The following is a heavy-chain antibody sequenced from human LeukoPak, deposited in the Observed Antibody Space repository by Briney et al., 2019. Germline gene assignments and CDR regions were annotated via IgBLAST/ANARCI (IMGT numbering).Heavy chain of an antibody. CDR1: GYTFNSYC. Sequence: SVKVSCKASGYTFNSYCMHWVRQAPGQGLEWMGIINASGGSTTYAQKFQGRVTMTRDTSTSTVYMELSSLRSEDTAVYYCARDLIAAAGTTWFDPWGQGTLVTVSS. CDR3: ARDLIAAAGTTWFDP. J-gene: IGHJ5*02. D-gene: IGHD6-13*01. CDR2: INASGGST. V-gene: IGHV1-46*02.